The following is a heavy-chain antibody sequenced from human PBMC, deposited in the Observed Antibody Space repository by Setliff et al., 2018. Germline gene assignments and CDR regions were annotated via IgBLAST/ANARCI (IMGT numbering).Heavy chain of an antibody. V-gene: IGHV5-51*01. CDR2: IYPGDSDT. CDR3: TRHEDRNKCTSSSCYRENDAFDV. J-gene: IGHJ3*01. CDR1: GYIFTNYW. D-gene: IGHD2-2*01. Sequence: GESLKISCKASGYIFTNYWIGWVRQMPGKGLEWMGVIYPGDSDTRYSPSFQGQVTISADKSINTAYLQWSSLKASDTAIYYCTRHEDRNKCTSSSCYRENDAFDVWGQGAMDTVSS.